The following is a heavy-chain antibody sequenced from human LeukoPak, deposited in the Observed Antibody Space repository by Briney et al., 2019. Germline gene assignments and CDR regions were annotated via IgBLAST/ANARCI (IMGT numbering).Heavy chain of an antibody. J-gene: IGHJ4*02. D-gene: IGHD2-2*01. Sequence: GGSLRLSCAASGFMFSRYWMSWVRQAPGKGLEWVANIKQDGNEKYYVDSVEGRFTISRDNAKNSLYLQMSSLRVEDTAVYYCARDYQGHFEYWGQGTLVTVSS. CDR3: ARDYQGHFEY. V-gene: IGHV3-7*05. CDR2: IKQDGNEK. CDR1: GFMFSRYW.